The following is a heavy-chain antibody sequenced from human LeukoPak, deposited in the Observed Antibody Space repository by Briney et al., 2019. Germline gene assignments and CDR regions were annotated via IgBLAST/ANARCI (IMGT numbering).Heavy chain of an antibody. Sequence: ASVKVSCKAAGYTFTGYYMHWVRQAPGQGLEWMAWINPDSGGTDYAQKFQGRVTMTRDTSISTAYMELSRLTSDDTAVYYCARMYSSGPHSRYSDYAMDVWGQGTTVTVSS. V-gene: IGHV1-2*02. CDR2: INPDSGGT. CDR1: GYTFTGYY. CDR3: ARMYSSGPHSRYSDYAMDV. D-gene: IGHD6-19*01. J-gene: IGHJ6*02.